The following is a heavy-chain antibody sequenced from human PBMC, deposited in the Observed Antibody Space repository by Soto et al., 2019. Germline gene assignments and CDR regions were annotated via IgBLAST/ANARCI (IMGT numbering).Heavy chain of an antibody. D-gene: IGHD2-15*01. J-gene: IGHJ6*02. V-gene: IGHV3-33*08. Sequence: PGGSLRLSCTTSGFTFNTYGMHWVRQATGKGLEWVAIIWYDGSNKYYADSVKGRFTISRDNSRNTLYLQMNSLRAEDTALYYCARADCTGAYCYSWPFNYGVDVWGQGTTVTVSS. CDR1: GFTFNTYG. CDR2: IWYDGSNK. CDR3: ARADCTGAYCYSWPFNYGVDV.